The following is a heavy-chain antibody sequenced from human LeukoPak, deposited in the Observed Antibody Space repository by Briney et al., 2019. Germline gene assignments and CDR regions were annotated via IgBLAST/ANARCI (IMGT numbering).Heavy chain of an antibody. J-gene: IGHJ5*02. CDR2: INWNGGSP. D-gene: IGHD3-22*01. Sequence: GGSLRLSCAASGFTFDDYGMSWVRQAPGKGREWISGINWNGGSPGYADSVKGRFTISRDNAKNSLFLQMNTLRAENTALYYCARRAYYYDSSGRYNWFDPWGQGTLVTVSS. V-gene: IGHV3-20*04. CDR1: GFTFDDYG. CDR3: ARRAYYYDSSGRYNWFDP.